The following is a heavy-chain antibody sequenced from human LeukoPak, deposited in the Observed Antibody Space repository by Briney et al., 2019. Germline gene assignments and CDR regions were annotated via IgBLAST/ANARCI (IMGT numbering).Heavy chain of an antibody. Sequence: PGGSLRLSCAASGFTFSSYDMHWVRQATGKGLEWVSAIGTAGDTYYPGSVKGRFTISRENAKNSLYLQMNSLRAGDTAVYYCARGDYSKSYYYYYGMDVRGQGTTVTVSS. CDR3: ARGDYSKSYYYYYGMDV. D-gene: IGHD4-11*01. CDR1: GFTFSSYD. J-gene: IGHJ6*02. V-gene: IGHV3-13*01. CDR2: IGTAGDT.